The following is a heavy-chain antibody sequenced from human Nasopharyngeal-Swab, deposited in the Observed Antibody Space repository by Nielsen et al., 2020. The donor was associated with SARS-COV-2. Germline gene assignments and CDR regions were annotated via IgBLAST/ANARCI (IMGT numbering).Heavy chain of an antibody. CDR1: GASMSGYS. CDR2: MYDNEHT. V-gene: IGHV4-59*01. J-gene: IGHJ3*02. D-gene: IGHD6-19*01. CDR3: ARENWQLANVFDI. Sequence: SETLSLTCTVSGASMSGYSWSWIRQPPGKGLEWIAFMYDNEHTNYNPSLRGRATISLDTSKNQFSLKVTSVTAADTAVYYCARENWQLANVFDIWGQGTMVTVSS.